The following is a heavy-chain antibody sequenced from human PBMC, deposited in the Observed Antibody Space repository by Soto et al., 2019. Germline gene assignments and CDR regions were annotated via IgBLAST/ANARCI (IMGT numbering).Heavy chain of an antibody. J-gene: IGHJ4*02. CDR2: INSDGSST. CDR1: GFTFSSYW. Sequence: AGGSLRLSCAASGFTFSSYWMDWVRQAPGKGLVWVSRINSDGSSTSYADSVKGRFTISRDNAKNTMYLQMNSLRAEDTAVYYCEGSYYYDSSGYRDYFDYWGQGTLVTVSS. CDR3: EGSYYYDSSGYRDYFDY. D-gene: IGHD3-22*01. V-gene: IGHV3-74*01.